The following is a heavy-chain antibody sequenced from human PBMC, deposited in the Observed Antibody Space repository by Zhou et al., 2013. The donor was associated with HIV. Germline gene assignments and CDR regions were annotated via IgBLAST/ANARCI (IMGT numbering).Heavy chain of an antibody. J-gene: IGHJ6*02. CDR1: GYTFTMYG. CDR2: ISTNNGNT. CDR3: AREGRMDV. V-gene: IGHV1-18*01. Sequence: QVQLVQSGGEVKKPGASVTVSCKASGYTFTMYGISWVRQARGQGPEWMGWISTNNGNTIYAPKFQDRFTVSRDTSTSTVYMELRSLTSDDTAVYYCAREGRMDVWGLGTTVIVSS.